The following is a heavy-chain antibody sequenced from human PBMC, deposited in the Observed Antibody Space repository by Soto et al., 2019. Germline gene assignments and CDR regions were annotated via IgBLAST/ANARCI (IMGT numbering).Heavy chain of an antibody. Sequence: EVQLVESGGGLVQPGGSLRLSCAASEFTFIGSWMKWVRQAPGRGLAWVATIKQDGSEKYYGDSAKGRFTISRDTAKNSLYLQMNSLRAEDTAVYYCATTGGYWGQGTLVTVSS. J-gene: IGHJ4*02. D-gene: IGHD3-10*01. CDR3: ATTGGY. V-gene: IGHV3-7*05. CDR1: EFTFIGSW. CDR2: IKQDGSEK.